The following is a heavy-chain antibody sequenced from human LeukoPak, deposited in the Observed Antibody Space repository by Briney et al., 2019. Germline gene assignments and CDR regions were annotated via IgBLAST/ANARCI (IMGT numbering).Heavy chain of an antibody. CDR1: GYTFTSYY. J-gene: IGHJ4*02. D-gene: IGHD3-22*01. CDR2: INPNSGGT. V-gene: IGHV1-2*02. Sequence: GASVKVSCKASGYTFTSYYMHWVRQAPGQGLEWMGWINPNSGGTNYAQKFQGRVTMTRDTSISTAYMELSRLRSDDTAVYYCAGEFRYYYDSSGRNAYDYWGQGTLVTVSS. CDR3: AGEFRYYYDSSGRNAYDY.